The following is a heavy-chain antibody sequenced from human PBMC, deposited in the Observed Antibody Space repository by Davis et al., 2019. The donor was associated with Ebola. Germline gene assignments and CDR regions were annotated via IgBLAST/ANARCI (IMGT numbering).Heavy chain of an antibody. V-gene: IGHV3-30-3*01. CDR3: ARDLRRMWGYCSGGSCYSEGYYGMDV. J-gene: IGHJ6*04. CDR1: GFTFSSYA. CDR2: ISYDGSNK. Sequence: PGGSLRLSCAASGFTFSSYAMHWVRQAPGKGLEWVAVISYDGSNKYYADSVKGRFTISRDNSKNTLYLQMNSLRAEDTAVYYCARDLRRMWGYCSGGSCYSEGYYGMDVWGKGTTVTVSS. D-gene: IGHD2-15*01.